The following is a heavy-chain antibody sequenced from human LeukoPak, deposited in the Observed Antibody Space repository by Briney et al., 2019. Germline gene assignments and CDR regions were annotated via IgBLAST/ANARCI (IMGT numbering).Heavy chain of an antibody. V-gene: IGHV3-21*01. D-gene: IGHD5-12*01. Sequence: GGSLRLSCAASGFTFSSYSMNWVRQAPGKGLEWVSSISSSSSYIYYADSVKGRFTISRDNAKNSLYLQMNSLRAEDTAVYYCAYIVATIRGASGDFDYWGQGTLVTVSS. CDR2: ISSSSSYI. J-gene: IGHJ4*02. CDR1: GFTFSSYS. CDR3: AYIVATIRGASGDFDY.